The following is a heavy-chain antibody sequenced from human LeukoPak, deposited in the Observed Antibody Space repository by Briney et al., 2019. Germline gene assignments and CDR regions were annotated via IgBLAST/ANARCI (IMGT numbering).Heavy chain of an antibody. CDR1: GGSISSGDYY. CDR3: ARDRPIFDWFDP. V-gene: IGHV4-30-4*01. J-gene: IGHJ5*02. D-gene: IGHD2/OR15-2a*01. CDR2: IYYSGST. Sequence: SQTLSLTCTVSGGSISSGDYYWSWIRQPPGKGLEWIGYIYYSGSTYYNPSLKSRVTISVDTSKNQFSLKLSSVTAADTAVYYCARDRPIFDWFDPWGQGTLVTVSS.